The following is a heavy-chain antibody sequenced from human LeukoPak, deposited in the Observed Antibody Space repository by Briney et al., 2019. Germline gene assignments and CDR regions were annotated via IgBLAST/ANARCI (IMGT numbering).Heavy chain of an antibody. J-gene: IGHJ4*02. D-gene: IGHD5-18*01. CDR3: ARMIGYSYGCAFDY. CDR2: ISTGGSI. V-gene: IGHV3-48*02. CDR1: GFTFSSYT. Sequence: PGGSLTLSCAASGFTFSSYTMNWVRHAPGKGLEWVSYISTGGSISYADSVKGRFTISRDNAKNSLYLQMNSPRDEDTPVYYCARMIGYSYGCAFDYWGQGTLVTVSS.